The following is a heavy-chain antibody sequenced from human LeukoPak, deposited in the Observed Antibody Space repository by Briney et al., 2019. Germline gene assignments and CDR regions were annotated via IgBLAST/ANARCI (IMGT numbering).Heavy chain of an antibody. D-gene: IGHD7-27*01. Sequence: SETLSLTCAVSGGSISSGSYSWSWLRQPPGKGLEWIGCIYPRGSTYYNPSIKSRVILSLDKSANQFSLNLSSVTAADTAVYYCARFSPRAMGNYLDFWGQGTLVTVSS. CDR3: ARFSPRAMGNYLDF. CDR2: IYPRGST. J-gene: IGHJ4*02. V-gene: IGHV4-30-2*01. CDR1: GGSISSGSYS.